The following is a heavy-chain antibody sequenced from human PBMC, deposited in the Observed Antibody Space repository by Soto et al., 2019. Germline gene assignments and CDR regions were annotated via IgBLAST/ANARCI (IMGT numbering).Heavy chain of an antibody. CDR2: IPYDGSNK. CDR3: AKDPGYGLDY. V-gene: IGHV3-30*18. Sequence: QVQLVESGGGVVQPGRSLRLSCAASGFTLSSYGMHWVRQAPGKGLEWVAAIPYDGSNKYYADSVKGRFTISRDNSKNPLYLQMNSLRAEDTAVYYCAKDPGYGLDYWGQGTLVTVSS. CDR1: GFTLSSYG. D-gene: IGHD5-12*01. J-gene: IGHJ4*02.